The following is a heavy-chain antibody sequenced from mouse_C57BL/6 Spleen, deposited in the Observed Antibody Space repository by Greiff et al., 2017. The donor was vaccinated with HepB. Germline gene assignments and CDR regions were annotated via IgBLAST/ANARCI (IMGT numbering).Heavy chain of an antibody. D-gene: IGHD1-1*01. CDR2: ISNGGGST. CDR3: ARQGDYYGSSPYYFDY. V-gene: IGHV5-12*01. J-gene: IGHJ2*01. Sequence: DVMLVESGGGLVQPGGSLKLSCAASGFTFSDYYMYWVRQTPEKRLEWVAYISNGGGSTYYPDTVKGRFTISRDNAKNTLYLQMSRLKSEDTAMYYCARQGDYYGSSPYYFDYWGQGTTLTVSS. CDR1: GFTFSDYY.